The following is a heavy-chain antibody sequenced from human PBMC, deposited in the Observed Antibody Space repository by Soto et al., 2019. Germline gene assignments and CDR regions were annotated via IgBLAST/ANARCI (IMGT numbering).Heavy chain of an antibody. CDR1: GGSISSYY. Sequence: SETLSLTCTVSGGSISSYYWSWVRQPPGKGLEWIGYIYYSGSTNYNPSLKSRVTISVDTSKNQFPLKLSSVTAADTAVYYCASLSIAADYYYGMDVWGQGTTVTVSS. V-gene: IGHV4-59*01. J-gene: IGHJ6*02. D-gene: IGHD6-13*01. CDR2: IYYSGST. CDR3: ASLSIAADYYYGMDV.